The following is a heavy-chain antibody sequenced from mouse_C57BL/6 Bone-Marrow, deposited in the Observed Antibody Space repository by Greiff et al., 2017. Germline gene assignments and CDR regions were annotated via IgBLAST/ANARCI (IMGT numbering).Heavy chain of an antibody. J-gene: IGHJ3*01. CDR3: ARNPSYYSNSWFAY. CDR2: IDPSDSYT. Sequence: VQLQQPGAELVRPGTSVKLSCTASGYTFTSYWMHWVKQRPGQGLEWIGVIDPSDSYTNYNQKFKGKATLTVDTSSSTAYMQLSSLTSEDAAVYYCARNPSYYSNSWFAYWGQGTLVTVSA. D-gene: IGHD2-5*01. V-gene: IGHV1-59*01. CDR1: GYTFTSYW.